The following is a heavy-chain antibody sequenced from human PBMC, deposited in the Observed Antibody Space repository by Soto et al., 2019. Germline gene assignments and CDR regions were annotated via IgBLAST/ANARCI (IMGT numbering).Heavy chain of an antibody. J-gene: IGHJ6*02. CDR3: AREWGLLPYYVTNV. V-gene: IGHV4-61*03. Sequence: SETLSLTCIVSGDSVTSGSYYWTWLRQPPGKGLEWIGYISYTGRTKYNPSLQSRVTISVDTSKNDFSLNLSSVTAADTAVYLCAREWGLLPYYVTNVWGHGTAVT. D-gene: IGHD7-27*01. CDR1: GDSVTSGSYY. CDR2: ISYTGRT.